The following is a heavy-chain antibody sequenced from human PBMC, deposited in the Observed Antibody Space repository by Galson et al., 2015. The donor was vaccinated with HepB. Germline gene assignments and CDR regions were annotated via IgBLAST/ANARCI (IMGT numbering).Heavy chain of an antibody. CDR2: INTDGTYI. Sequence: SLRLSCAASGFTFSNYWMHWVRQAPGEGLVWVSRINTDGTYITYAHSVNGRFTISRDNSKNTLYLQMNSPRAEDTAVYYCARVARYCGGASCYGWFDPWGQGTQVTVSS. CDR3: ARVARYCGGASCYGWFDP. J-gene: IGHJ5*02. D-gene: IGHD2-2*01. V-gene: IGHV3-74*01. CDR1: GFTFSNYW.